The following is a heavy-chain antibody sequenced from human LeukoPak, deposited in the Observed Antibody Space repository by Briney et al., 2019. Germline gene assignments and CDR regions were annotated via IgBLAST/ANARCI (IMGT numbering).Heavy chain of an antibody. V-gene: IGHV4-4*02. CDR3: SRESGVFCPCGY. D-gene: IGHD1-26*01. J-gene: IGHJ4*02. CDR1: GGSISSTNW. CDR2: ISLTGET. Sequence: SETLSLTCGVSGGSISSTNWWSWVRPPPGQGLEWIGEISLTGETNYNPSLNGRVTMSLDESRNQLSLDLTSVTAADTAIYYYSRESGVFCPCGYWGQGTLVIVPP.